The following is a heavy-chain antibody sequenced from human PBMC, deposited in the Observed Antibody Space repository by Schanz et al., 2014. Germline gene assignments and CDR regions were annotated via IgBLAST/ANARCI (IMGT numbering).Heavy chain of an antibody. V-gene: IGHV3-15*01. J-gene: IGHJ5*02. CDR3: ATASSPVREAGAGSSFHL. D-gene: IGHD6-13*01. Sequence: EVELVESGGGLVQPGGSLRLSCAASGFSFSDHAMDWVRQAAGKGLEWVGRIKGKTDGGTADYAAPMKGRFTISRDDSQSTLYLQMNSLKIEDTAVYYCATASSPVREAGAGSSFHLWGQGTLVTVSP. CDR1: GFSFSDHA. CDR2: IKGKTDGGTA.